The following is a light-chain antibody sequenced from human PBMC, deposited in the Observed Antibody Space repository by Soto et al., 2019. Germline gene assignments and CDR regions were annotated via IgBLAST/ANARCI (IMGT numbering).Light chain of an antibody. V-gene: IGKV3-20*01. CDR2: AAS. CDR1: QSVSSGS. Sequence: EIVLTQSPGALSLSPGERATLSCRARQSVSSGSLAWYQQKPGQAPRLLIYAASARATGIPDRFSGSGSGTDFTLTVSRLEPEDFAVYYCHQYHNSPSTFGQGTKVEIK. CDR3: HQYHNSPST. J-gene: IGKJ1*01.